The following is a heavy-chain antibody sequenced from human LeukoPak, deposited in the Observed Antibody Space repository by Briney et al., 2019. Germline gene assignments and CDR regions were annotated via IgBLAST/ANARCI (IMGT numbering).Heavy chain of an antibody. Sequence: GASVKVSCKASGYTFTSYGISWVRQAPGQGLERMGWISAYNGNTNYAQKLQGRVTMTTDTSTSTAYMELRSLRSDDTAVYYCAREYCSSTSCYTVRPYNYYGMDVWGQGTTVTVSS. CDR3: AREYCSSTSCYTVRPYNYYGMDV. J-gene: IGHJ6*02. CDR1: GYTFTSYG. V-gene: IGHV1-18*01. CDR2: ISAYNGNT. D-gene: IGHD2-2*01.